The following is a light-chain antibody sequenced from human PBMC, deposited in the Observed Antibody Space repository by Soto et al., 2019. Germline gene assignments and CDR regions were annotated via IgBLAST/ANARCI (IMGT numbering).Light chain of an antibody. V-gene: IGKV3-20*01. CDR1: QSVSSSSY. CDR2: GAS. CDR3: QQYGSSPSCT. J-gene: IGKJ2*02. Sequence: EIVLTQSPGTLSLSPGERATLSCRASQSVSSSSYLAWYQQKPGQAPRLLIYGASSRATGIPDRFSGSGSGTDFTLTISRLEPEDFAVYYCQQYGSSPSCTFGQGTKLEIK.